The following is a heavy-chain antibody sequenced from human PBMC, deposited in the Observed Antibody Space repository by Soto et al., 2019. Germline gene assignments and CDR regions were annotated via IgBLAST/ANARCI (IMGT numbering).Heavy chain of an antibody. CDR2: ISYDGSNK. V-gene: IGHV3-30*18. J-gene: IGHJ4*02. D-gene: IGHD4-17*01. Sequence: QVQLVESGGGVVQPGRSLRLSCAASGFTFSSYGMHWVRQAPGKGLEWVAVISYDGSNKYYAHSVKGRFTISRDNSKNTLYLQMNSLRAEDTAVYYCAKVAYGDYEEYYFDYWGPGTLLTVSS. CDR3: AKVAYGDYEEYYFDY. CDR1: GFTFSSYG.